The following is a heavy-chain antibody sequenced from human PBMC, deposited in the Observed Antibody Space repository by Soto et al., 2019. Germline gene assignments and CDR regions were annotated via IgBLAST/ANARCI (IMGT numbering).Heavy chain of an antibody. J-gene: IGHJ4*02. D-gene: IGHD1-20*01. CDR3: TRDYNWANDY. CDR1: GFTFSDHF. CDR2: IRNKGSSYST. Sequence: EVQLVESGGGLVQPGGSLRVSCAASGFTFSDHFMDWVRQAPGKGLEWIGRIRNKGSSYSTEYAASVEGRFTISRDDSSRSLSLQMNSLKIEDTAVYYCTRDYNWANDYWGQGTLVTVSS. V-gene: IGHV3-72*01.